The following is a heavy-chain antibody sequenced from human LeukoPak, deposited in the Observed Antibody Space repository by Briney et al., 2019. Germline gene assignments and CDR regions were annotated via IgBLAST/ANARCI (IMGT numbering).Heavy chain of an antibody. CDR1: GFTFSSYA. J-gene: IGHJ5*02. Sequence: GGSLRLSCSASGFTFSSYAMHWVRQAPGKGLEYVSAMSSNGGSTYYADSVKGRFTISRDNSRNTLSLQMSSLRAEDTAVYYCVKGGVYSSGNWFDPWGQGTLVTVSS. D-gene: IGHD6-25*01. CDR2: MSSNGGST. V-gene: IGHV3-64D*09. CDR3: VKGGVYSSGNWFDP.